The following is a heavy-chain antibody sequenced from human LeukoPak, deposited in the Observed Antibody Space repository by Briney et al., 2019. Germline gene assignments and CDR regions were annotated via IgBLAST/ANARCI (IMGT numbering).Heavy chain of an antibody. J-gene: IGHJ4*02. CDR3: ARARDTYVWGSLTPPYYLDS. CDR2: IKQDGSEK. Sequence: PGGSLRLSCAASGFTFSSYWMSWVRQAPGKGLEWVANIKQDGSEKYYVDSVKGRFTISRDNAKNTLFLQMHGLRLEDTAVYFCARARDTYVWGSLTPPYYLDSWGQGTLVTVSS. D-gene: IGHD3-16*01. CDR1: GFTFSSYW. V-gene: IGHV3-7*01.